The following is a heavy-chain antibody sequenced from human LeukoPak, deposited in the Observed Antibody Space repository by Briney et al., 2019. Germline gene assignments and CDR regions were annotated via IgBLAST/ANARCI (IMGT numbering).Heavy chain of an antibody. CDR1: GGSISSGGYY. CDR3: ARAKAPPCGGDCYTVISYYYYGMDV. V-gene: IGHV4-31*03. Sequence: SETLSLTCTVSGGSISSGGYYWSWIRQHPGKGLEWIGYIYYSGSTYYNPSLKSRVTISVDTSKNQFSLKLSSVTAADTAVYYCARAKAPPCGGDCYTVISYYYYGMDVWGKGTTVTVPS. D-gene: IGHD2-21*02. J-gene: IGHJ6*04. CDR2: IYYSGST.